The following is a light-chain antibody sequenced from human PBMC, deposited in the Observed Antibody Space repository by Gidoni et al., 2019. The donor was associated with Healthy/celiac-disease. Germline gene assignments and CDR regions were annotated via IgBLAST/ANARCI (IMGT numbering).Light chain of an antibody. Sequence: EIVLTQSPGTLSLSPGERATLSCRASQSVSSSYLAWYQQKPGQYPRLLIYGASSRATGIPDRCSGSGSGTDFTLTISRLEPEDFAVYYCQQYGSSRALTFGGGTKVEIK. CDR2: GAS. CDR3: QQYGSSRALT. J-gene: IGKJ4*01. V-gene: IGKV3-20*01. CDR1: QSVSSSY.